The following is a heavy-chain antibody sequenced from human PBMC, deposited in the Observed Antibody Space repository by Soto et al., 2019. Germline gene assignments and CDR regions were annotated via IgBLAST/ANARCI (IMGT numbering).Heavy chain of an antibody. J-gene: IGHJ4*02. Sequence: PSETLSLTCNVSGGSVSGSYWSWIRQSPGTGLEWIGYIFYSGATKYNPSLESRVTILVDSSKNEFSLKLTSVTPADTAVYYCEKAGSHSGSSGRVDQCGQGILVTVYS. CDR3: EKAGSHSGSSGRVDQ. V-gene: IGHV4-59*02. CDR2: IFYSGAT. D-gene: IGHD3-22*01. CDR1: GGSVSGSY.